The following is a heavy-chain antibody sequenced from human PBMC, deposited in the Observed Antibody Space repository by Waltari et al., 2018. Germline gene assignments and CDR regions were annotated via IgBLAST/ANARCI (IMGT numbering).Heavy chain of an antibody. CDR3: ARDRGVFTMVRGVTSNWFDP. CDR2: TYTRGTT. Sequence: QVQLQESGPGLVKPSQTLSLPCTVSGGPISSGSYYCGWCRQPAGKGLEWIGRTYTRGTTNNNPALMNRGTKSVDTAKNQFSLRLSSVTAADTAVYYCARDRGVFTMVRGVTSNWFDPWGQGTLVTVSS. V-gene: IGHV4-61*02. J-gene: IGHJ5*02. D-gene: IGHD3-10*01. CDR1: GGPISSGSYY.